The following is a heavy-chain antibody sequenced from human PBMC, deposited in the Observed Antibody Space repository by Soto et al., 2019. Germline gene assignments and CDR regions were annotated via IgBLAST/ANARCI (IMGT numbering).Heavy chain of an antibody. CDR3: ASGSGLFGYFDY. CDR1: GGTFSSYA. V-gene: IGHV1-69*13. D-gene: IGHD3-3*01. J-gene: IGHJ4*02. CDR2: IIPIFGTA. Sequence: GASVKVSFKASGGTFSSYAISWVRQAPGQVLEWMGGIIPIFGTANYAQKFQGRVTITADESTSTAYMELSSLRSEDTAVYYCASGSGLFGYFDYWGQGTLVTVSS.